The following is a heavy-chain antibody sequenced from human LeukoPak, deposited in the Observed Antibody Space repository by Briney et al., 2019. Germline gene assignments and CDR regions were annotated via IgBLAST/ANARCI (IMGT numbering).Heavy chain of an antibody. CDR3: AKSLGVGGYTRYKGFDQ. CDR2: ISGSDGSS. Sequence: GGSLRLSCAASGFTFNSFAMNWVRQAPGKGLEWVSSISGSDGSSHYADFVKGRFTISRDNSKNTLHLQMNSLRAEDTAVYYCAKSLGVGGYTRYKGFDQWGQGALVTVSS. CDR1: GFTFNSFA. J-gene: IGHJ4*02. D-gene: IGHD3-16*02. V-gene: IGHV3-23*01.